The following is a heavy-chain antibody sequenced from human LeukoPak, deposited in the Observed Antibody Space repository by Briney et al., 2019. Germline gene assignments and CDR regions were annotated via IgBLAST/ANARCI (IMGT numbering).Heavy chain of an antibody. J-gene: IGHJ5*02. D-gene: IGHD1-20*01. CDR1: GGSMSGFF. CDR3: ARHSNWNGGVDWFDP. V-gene: IGHV4-4*07. CDR2: IYSSGTT. Sequence: PSETLSLTCTVSGGSMSGFFWTWIRQPAGKGLEWIGRIYSSGTTNFNPSLQSRVTMSVDTSKNQSSLKLTSVTAADTAVYYCARHSNWNGGVDWFDPWGQGTQVTVSS.